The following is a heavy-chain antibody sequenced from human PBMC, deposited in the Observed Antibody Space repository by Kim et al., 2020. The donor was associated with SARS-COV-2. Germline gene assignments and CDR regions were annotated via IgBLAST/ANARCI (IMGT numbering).Heavy chain of an antibody. V-gene: IGHV3-15*01. D-gene: IGHD6-13*01. J-gene: IGHJ5*02. Sequence: AAPVKGRLTMSRDASKNTLYLQMNSLKTEDTAVYYCTKVSSRWYVYWFDPWGQGTLVTVSS. CDR3: TKVSSRWYVYWFDP.